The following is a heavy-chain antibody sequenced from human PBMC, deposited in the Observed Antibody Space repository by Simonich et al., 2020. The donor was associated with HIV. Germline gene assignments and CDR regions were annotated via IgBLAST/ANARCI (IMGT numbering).Heavy chain of an antibody. J-gene: IGHJ4*02. CDR2: INHSGST. V-gene: IGHV4-34*01. D-gene: IGHD7-27*01. CDR3: ASAFPWGPFDY. CDR1: GGSFSGYY. Sequence: QVQLQQWGAGLLKPSETLSLTCAVDGGSFSGYYWSWIRQPPGKGREWIGEINHSGSTNNNSSLKRRFTISVDTPKNQFSLKLSSVTAADTAVYYCASAFPWGPFDYWGQGSLVTVSS.